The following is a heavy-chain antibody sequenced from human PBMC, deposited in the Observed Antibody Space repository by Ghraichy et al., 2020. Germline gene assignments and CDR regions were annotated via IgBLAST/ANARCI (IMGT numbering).Heavy chain of an antibody. CDR2: IKQDGSEK. Sequence: AASGFTFSSYWMTWVRQTPGKGLEWVANIKQDGSEKYYVDSVKGRFTISRDNAKNSLYLQMNSLRAEDTAVYYCASYSDAWYAASWGQGTLVTVSS. CDR3: ASYSDAWYAAS. V-gene: IGHV3-7*03. J-gene: IGHJ4*02. D-gene: IGHD6-19*01. CDR1: GFTFSSYW.